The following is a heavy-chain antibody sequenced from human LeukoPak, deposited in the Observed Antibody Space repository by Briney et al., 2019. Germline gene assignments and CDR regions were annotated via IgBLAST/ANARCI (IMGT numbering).Heavy chain of an antibody. J-gene: IGHJ4*02. CDR3: AKDRLGSGCFDY. CDR2: ISGSGDST. V-gene: IGHV3-23*01. Sequence: PGGSLRLSCAASGFTFINAWMAWVRQAPGKGLEWVSAISGSGDSTYYADSVKGRFTISRDNSKNTLYLQMNSLRAEDTAVYYCAKDRLGSGCFDYWGQGTLVTVSS. D-gene: IGHD6-19*01. CDR1: GFTFINAW.